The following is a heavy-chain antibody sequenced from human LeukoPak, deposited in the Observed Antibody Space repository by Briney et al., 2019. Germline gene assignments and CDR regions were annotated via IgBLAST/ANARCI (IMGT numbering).Heavy chain of an antibody. CDR1: GYTFTGYY. J-gene: IGHJ3*02. D-gene: IGHD2-8*01. Sequence: GASVKVSCKASGYTFTGYYMHWVRQAPGQGLEWMGWINPNSGGTNYAQKFQGRVTMTRGTSISTAYMELSRLRSDDTAVYYCARAKDIVLMVYAATFDAFDIWGQGTMVTVPS. V-gene: IGHV1-2*02. CDR3: ARAKDIVLMVYAATFDAFDI. CDR2: INPNSGGT.